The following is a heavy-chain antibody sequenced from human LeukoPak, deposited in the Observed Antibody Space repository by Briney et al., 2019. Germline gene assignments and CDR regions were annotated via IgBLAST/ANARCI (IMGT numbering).Heavy chain of an antibody. Sequence: SETLSLTCTVSGGSISSYYWSWIRQPPGKGLEWIGYIYYSGSTNYNPSLKSRVTISVDTSKNQFSLKLSSVTAADTAVYYCARVSGYYYDSSGYYPEYFQHWGQGTLVTVSS. V-gene: IGHV4-59*01. CDR3: ARVSGYYYDSSGYYPEYFQH. CDR2: IYYSGST. D-gene: IGHD3-22*01. J-gene: IGHJ1*01. CDR1: GGSISSYY.